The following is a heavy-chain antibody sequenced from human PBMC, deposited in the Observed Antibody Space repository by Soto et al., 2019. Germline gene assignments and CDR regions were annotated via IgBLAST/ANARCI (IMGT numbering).Heavy chain of an antibody. D-gene: IGHD6-19*01. CDR1: GFTFSDYA. Sequence: VQLVESGGGVVQPGRSLRLSCAASGFTFSDYAMHWVRQAPGKGLEWVAVVSHDGRNTHYADSVKSRFTISRDSSKNTVSLELTSLRAEDTAVYYCAKGGRQWLVTSDFNYWGQGALVTVSS. V-gene: IGHV3-30*18. CDR2: VSHDGRNT. CDR3: AKGGRQWLVTSDFNY. J-gene: IGHJ4*02.